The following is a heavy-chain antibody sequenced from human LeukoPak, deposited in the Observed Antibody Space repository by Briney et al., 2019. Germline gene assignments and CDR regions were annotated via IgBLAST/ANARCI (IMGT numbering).Heavy chain of an antibody. CDR2: INHSGST. CDR3: ARGSMVRGVMGFDY. Sequence: PSETLSLTCAVYGGSFSGYYWSWIRQPPGKGLEWIGEINHSGSTNYNPSLKSRVTISVDTSKNQFSLKLSSVTAADTAVYYCARGSMVRGVMGFDYWGQGTLVTVSS. CDR1: GGSFSGYY. D-gene: IGHD3-10*01. J-gene: IGHJ4*02. V-gene: IGHV4-34*01.